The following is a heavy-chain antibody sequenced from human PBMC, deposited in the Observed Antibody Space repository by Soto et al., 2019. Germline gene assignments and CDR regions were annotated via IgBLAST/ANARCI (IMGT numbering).Heavy chain of an antibody. CDR3: ARGRYCRGSTCRFDP. V-gene: IGHV3-53*01. J-gene: IGHJ5*02. CDR2: IYSAGGT. D-gene: IGHD2-15*01. CDR1: GFTVNSNY. Sequence: GGSLRLSCAVSGFTVNSNYMTWVRQAPGKGPEWVSGIYSAGGTYYADSVKGRFTISRDNSKNMIYLQMNNVRPEDTAVYYCARGRYCRGSTCRFDPWGQGTLVTVSS.